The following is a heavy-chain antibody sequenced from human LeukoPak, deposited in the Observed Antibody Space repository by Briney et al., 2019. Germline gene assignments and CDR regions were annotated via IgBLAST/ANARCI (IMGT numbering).Heavy chain of an antibody. J-gene: IGHJ4*02. Sequence: SQTLSLTCTVSGGSISSYYWSWIRQPPGKGLEWIGYIYYRGSTNYNPSLKSRVTISVDTSKNQFSLKLSSVTAADTAVYYCAREKSPDYCSGGSCYFDYWGQGTLVTVSS. CDR2: IYYRGST. CDR1: GGSISSYY. V-gene: IGHV4-59*01. CDR3: AREKSPDYCSGGSCYFDY. D-gene: IGHD2-15*01.